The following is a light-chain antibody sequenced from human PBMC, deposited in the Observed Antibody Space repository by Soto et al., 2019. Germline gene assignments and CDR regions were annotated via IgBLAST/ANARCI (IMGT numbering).Light chain of an antibody. CDR3: VSCAGDCRYI. V-gene: IGLV2-11*01. CDR2: HVT. CDR1: SSDVGAYDY. J-gene: IGLJ1*01. Sequence: QSALTQPHSVSGSPGQSVTISCTGTSSDVGAYDYVSWHQHHPGKVPKVIIHHVTTPPSGVTERFSGAKSGNTSSLTISGLPSHDEPDYYCVSCAGDCRYIFGTRTKVTVL.